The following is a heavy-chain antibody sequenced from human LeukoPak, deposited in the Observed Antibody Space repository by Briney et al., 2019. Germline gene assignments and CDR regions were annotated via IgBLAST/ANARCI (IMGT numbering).Heavy chain of an antibody. CDR2: IKYDGSEK. CDR1: GFTFTSYW. V-gene: IGHV3-7*01. J-gene: IGHJ4*02. CDR3: AKETRGYYDS. Sequence: GGSLRLSCAASGFTFTSYWMSWVRQAPGKGLEWVANIKYDGSEKNSVDSVKGRFTISRDNAKNSVYLQMNSLRVEDTAVYYCAKETRGYYDSCGQGTLVTVSS.